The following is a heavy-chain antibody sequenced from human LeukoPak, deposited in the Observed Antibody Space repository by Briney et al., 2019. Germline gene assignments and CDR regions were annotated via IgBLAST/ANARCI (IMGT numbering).Heavy chain of an antibody. V-gene: IGHV3-53*01. Sequence: GGSLRLSCAASGFTVSSNYMSWVRQAPGKGLEWVSVIYSGGSTHYADSVKGRFTISRDNSKNTLYLQMNSLRAEDTAVYYCARAPPGAYYYGSGRAYYFDYWGQGTLVTVSS. CDR1: GFTVSSNY. CDR3: ARAPPGAYYYGSGRAYYFDY. J-gene: IGHJ4*02. D-gene: IGHD3-10*01. CDR2: IYSGGST.